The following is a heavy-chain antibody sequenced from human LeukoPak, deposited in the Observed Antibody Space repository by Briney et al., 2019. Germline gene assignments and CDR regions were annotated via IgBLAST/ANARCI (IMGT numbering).Heavy chain of an antibody. D-gene: IGHD3-9*01. CDR3: TRRGVLTASLLRY. V-gene: IGHV3-21*01. CDR1: GFTFSNYS. Sequence: GGSLRLACAASGFTFSNYSMNWVRQAPGKGLEWVSSISSSSNYIYYADSVKGRFTISRDNAKNSLYLQMNSLRAEDTAVYYCTRRGVLTASLLRYWGQGTLVTVSS. J-gene: IGHJ4*02. CDR2: ISSSSNYI.